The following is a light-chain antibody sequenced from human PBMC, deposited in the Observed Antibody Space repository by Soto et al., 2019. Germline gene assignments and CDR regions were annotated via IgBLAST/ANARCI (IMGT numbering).Light chain of an antibody. Sequence: DIVMTQSPDSLAVSLGERATINCKSSQSVLYSSNNKNYLAWYQQKPGQPPKLLIYWASTRESGVPDRFSGSGSGTDFTLTISSLQAEDVAVYDCQQYYSTPRTFGHGTKVEIK. CDR3: QQYYSTPRT. CDR2: WAS. CDR1: QSVLYSSNNKNY. J-gene: IGKJ1*01. V-gene: IGKV4-1*01.